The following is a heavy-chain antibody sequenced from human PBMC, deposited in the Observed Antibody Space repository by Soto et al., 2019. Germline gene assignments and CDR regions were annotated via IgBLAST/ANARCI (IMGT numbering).Heavy chain of an antibody. J-gene: IGHJ3*01. D-gene: IGHD2-21*02. CDR2: ISSQGGST. CDR1: GFTFSDYS. CDR3: AKPGRRPQTAGTFDV. Sequence: GGSLRLSCSVSGFTFSDYSMHWVRQAPGKGLECVASISSQGGSTYYADSVRDRFVVTRDRSNTLYLQLSSLRVEDTAVYYCAKPGRRPQTAGTFDVWGQGTLATVS. V-gene: IGHV3-64D*06.